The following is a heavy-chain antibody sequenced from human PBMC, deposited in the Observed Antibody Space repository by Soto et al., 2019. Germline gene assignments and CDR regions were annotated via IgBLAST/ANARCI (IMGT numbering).Heavy chain of an antibody. CDR2: IIPIFGTA. J-gene: IGHJ4*02. D-gene: IGHD6-13*01. Sequence: SVKVSCKASGGTFSSYAISWVRQAPEQGLEWMGGIIPIFGTANYAQKFQGRVTITADESTSTAYMELSSLRSEDTAMYYCAREGIAGSLFDYWGQGTLVTVSS. V-gene: IGHV1-69*13. CDR3: AREGIAGSLFDY. CDR1: GGTFSSYA.